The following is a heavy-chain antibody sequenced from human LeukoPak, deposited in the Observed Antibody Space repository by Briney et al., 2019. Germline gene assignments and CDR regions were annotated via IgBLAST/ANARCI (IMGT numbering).Heavy chain of an antibody. J-gene: IGHJ6*03. CDR3: ARFHYYYYMDV. V-gene: IGHV4-34*01. CDR2: INHGGST. CDR1: GGSFSGYY. Sequence: SETLSVTCAVYGGSFSGYYWSWIRQPPGKGLEWIGEINHGGSTNYNPSLKSRVTISVDTSKNQFSLKLSSVTAADTAVYYCARFHYYYYMDVWGKGTTVTVSS.